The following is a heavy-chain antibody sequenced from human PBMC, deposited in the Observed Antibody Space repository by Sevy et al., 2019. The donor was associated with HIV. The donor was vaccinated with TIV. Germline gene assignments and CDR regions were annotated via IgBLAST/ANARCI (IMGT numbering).Heavy chain of an antibody. CDR2: YTPIFGTT. Sequence: ASVKVCCKASGGTFTSYGLSWVRQAPGQGLEWVGTYTPIFGTTNYAQKFQGRITIAADESTSTAYMELSSLRSEDSAVYFCARLYHDGSAVQAFDIWGQGTMVTVSS. CDR1: GGTFTSYG. D-gene: IGHD3-22*01. V-gene: IGHV1-69*13. CDR3: ARLYHDGSAVQAFDI. J-gene: IGHJ3*02.